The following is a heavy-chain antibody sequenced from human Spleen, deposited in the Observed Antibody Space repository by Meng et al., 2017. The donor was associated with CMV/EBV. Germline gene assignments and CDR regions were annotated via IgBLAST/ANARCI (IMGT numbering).Heavy chain of an antibody. D-gene: IGHD5-12*01. CDR3: ASSSGYSGYDEFDY. Sequence: GESLKISCAASKFTFNNYAMNWVRQAPGKGLEWVSGINWNGGRTGYADSVKGRFTISRDNAKNSLYLQMNSLNAEDTAVYYCASSSGYSGYDEFDYWGQGTLVTVSS. J-gene: IGHJ4*02. V-gene: IGHV3-20*04. CDR2: INWNGGRT. CDR1: KFTFNNYA.